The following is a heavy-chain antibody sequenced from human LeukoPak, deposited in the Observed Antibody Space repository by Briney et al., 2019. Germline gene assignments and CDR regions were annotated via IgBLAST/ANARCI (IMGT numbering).Heavy chain of an antibody. V-gene: IGHV3-7*03. CDR1: GFTFSSSW. Sequence: GGSLRLSCVASGFTFSSSWMSWVRQAPGKGLEWVANIKQDGSEKSYVGSVRGRFTISRDNAKNSLYLQLNSLRAEDTALYYRARDNPPDYWGQGTLVTVSS. CDR3: ARDNPPDY. J-gene: IGHJ4*02. CDR2: IKQDGSEK.